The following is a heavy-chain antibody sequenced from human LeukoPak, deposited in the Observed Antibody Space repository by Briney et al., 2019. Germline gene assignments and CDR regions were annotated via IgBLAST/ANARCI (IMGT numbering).Heavy chain of an antibody. Sequence: PSETLSLTCTVSGGSISSYYWSWIRQPPGKGLEWIGYIYYSGSTNYNPSLKSRVTISVDTSKNQFSLKLSSVTAADTAVYYCAREWARYCSGGSCQKYYYYYYMDVWGKGTTVTISS. CDR1: GGSISSYY. CDR3: AREWARYCSGGSCQKYYYYYYMDV. CDR2: IYYSGST. D-gene: IGHD2-15*01. V-gene: IGHV4-59*12. J-gene: IGHJ6*03.